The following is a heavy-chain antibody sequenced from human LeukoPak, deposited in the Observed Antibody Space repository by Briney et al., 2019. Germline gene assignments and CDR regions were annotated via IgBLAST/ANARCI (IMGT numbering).Heavy chain of an antibody. CDR1: GFTFSSYA. V-gene: IGHV3-30*14. CDR3: ARDRYYDSSGYYYSDY. CDR2: ISYDGSNK. Sequence: PGGSLRLSCAASGFTFSSYAMHWARQAPGKGLEWVAVISYDGSNKYYADSVKGRLTISRDNSKNTLYLQMNSLRAEDTAVYYCARDRYYDSSGYYYSDYWGQGTLVTVSS. J-gene: IGHJ4*02. D-gene: IGHD3-22*01.